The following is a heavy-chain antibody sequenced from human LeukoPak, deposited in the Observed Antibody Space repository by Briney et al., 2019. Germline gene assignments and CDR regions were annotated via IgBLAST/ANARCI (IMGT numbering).Heavy chain of an antibody. Sequence: GGSLRLSCAASGFTFSSYAMSWVRQAPGKGLEWVSAISGSGGSTYYADSVKGRFTISRDNSKNTLYLQMNSLRAEDTAVYYRATYRQVLLPFESWGQGTLVTVSS. CDR2: ISGSGGST. D-gene: IGHD2-8*02. J-gene: IGHJ4*02. V-gene: IGHV3-23*01. CDR3: ATYRQVLLPFES. CDR1: GFTFSSYA.